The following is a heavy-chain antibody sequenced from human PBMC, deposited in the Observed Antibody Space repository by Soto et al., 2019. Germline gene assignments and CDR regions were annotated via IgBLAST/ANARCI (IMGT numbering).Heavy chain of an antibody. CDR3: ARDKSADSSGYLYYFDY. CDR2: IIPLFGTI. V-gene: IGHV1-69*06. D-gene: IGHD3-22*01. CDR1: GGTFSSDA. J-gene: IGHJ4*02. Sequence: GASVKVSCKPSGGTFSSDAITWVRHAPGQGLEWMGGIIPLFGTINYAQKFQGRVTITADKSTTTAYMELISLRSDDTAVYYCARDKSADSSGYLYYFDYWGQGTLVTVSS.